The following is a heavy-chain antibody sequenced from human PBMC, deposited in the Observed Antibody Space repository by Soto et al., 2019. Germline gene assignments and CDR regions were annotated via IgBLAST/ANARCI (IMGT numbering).Heavy chain of an antibody. D-gene: IGHD6-19*01. CDR1: GGSISSSSYY. CDR2: IYYSGST. V-gene: IGHV4-39*01. CDR3: AGLSRGMAVAGMEPAQSPLDY. Sequence: SETLSLTCTVSGGSISSSSYYWGWIRQPPGKGLEWIGSIYYSGSTYYNPSLKSRVTISAPPSKNQFSLKLSSVTAADTAVYYCAGLSRGMAVAGMEPAQSPLDYWGQGTPGTISS. J-gene: IGHJ4*02.